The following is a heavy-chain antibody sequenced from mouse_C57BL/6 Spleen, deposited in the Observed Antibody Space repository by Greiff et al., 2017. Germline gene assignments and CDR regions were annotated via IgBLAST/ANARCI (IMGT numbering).Heavy chain of an antibody. CDR2: INPNNGGT. CDR1: GYTFTDYN. V-gene: IGHV1-22*01. J-gene: IGHJ2*01. D-gene: IGHD2-4*01. Sequence: VQLKQSGPELVKPGASVKMSCKASGYTFTDYNMHWVKQSHGKSLEWIGYINPNNGGTSYNQKFKGKATLTVNKSSSTAYMELRSLTSEDSAVYYCARWDYTTSLYYFDYWGQGTTLTVSS. CDR3: ARWDYTTSLYYFDY.